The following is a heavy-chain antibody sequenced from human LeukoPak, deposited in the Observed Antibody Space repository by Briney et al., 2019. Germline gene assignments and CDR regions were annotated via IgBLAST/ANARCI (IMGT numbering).Heavy chain of an antibody. CDR3: ARESGLGYFEAALWGAFDI. CDR1: GYTFTGYY. CDR2: INPNSGGT. Sequence: VASVKVSCKASGYTFTGYYMHWVRQAPGQGLEWMGWINPNSGGTNYAQKFQGRVTMTRDTSTSTVYMDLSSLRSEDTAVYYCARESGLGYFEAALWGAFDIWGQGTMVTVSS. V-gene: IGHV1-2*02. J-gene: IGHJ3*02. D-gene: IGHD3-9*01.